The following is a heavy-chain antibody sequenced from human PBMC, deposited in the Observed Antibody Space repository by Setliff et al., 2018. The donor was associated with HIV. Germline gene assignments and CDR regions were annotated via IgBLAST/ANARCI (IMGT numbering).Heavy chain of an antibody. D-gene: IGHD5-12*01. CDR3: ARLKSASGYFGFDS. J-gene: IGHJ4*02. CDR2: IYYSGTA. CDR1: GGSISSYY. Sequence: ETLSLTCNVSGGSISSYYWSWIRLPPGKGLEWIGYIYYSGTADYNPSLKSRATISIDTSNNQFALKLTSMTAADTAVYFCARLKSASGYFGFDSWGQGTLVTVS. V-gene: IGHV4-59*08.